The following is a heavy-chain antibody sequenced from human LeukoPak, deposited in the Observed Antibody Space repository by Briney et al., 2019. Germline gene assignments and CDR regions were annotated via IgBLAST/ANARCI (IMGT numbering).Heavy chain of an antibody. CDR2: ISYDGSNK. J-gene: IGHJ4*02. V-gene: IGHV3-30*04. Sequence: GRSLRLSCAASGFTFSSYSMHWVRQAPGKGLEWVAVISYDGSNKYYADSVKGRFTISRDNAKNSLYLQMNSLRAEDTAVYYCARVGSGSYYLDYWGQGTLVTVSS. CDR3: ARVGSGSYYLDY. CDR1: GFTFSSYS. D-gene: IGHD3-10*01.